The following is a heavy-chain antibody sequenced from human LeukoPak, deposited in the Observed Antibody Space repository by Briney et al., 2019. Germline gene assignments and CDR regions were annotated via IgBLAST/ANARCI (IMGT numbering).Heavy chain of an antibody. D-gene: IGHD1-14*01. J-gene: IGHJ6*03. CDR2: ISISSAYI. Sequence: RGSLRLSCAASGFTFSTYSMNWVRQAPGKGLEWVSSISISSAYICYADSVKGRFTISRDNAKNSLYLQMNSLRAEDTAVYYCARDAIRNQHADYYYMDVWGKGTTVTVSS. CDR1: GFTFSTYS. CDR3: ARDAIRNQHADYYYMDV. V-gene: IGHV3-21*01.